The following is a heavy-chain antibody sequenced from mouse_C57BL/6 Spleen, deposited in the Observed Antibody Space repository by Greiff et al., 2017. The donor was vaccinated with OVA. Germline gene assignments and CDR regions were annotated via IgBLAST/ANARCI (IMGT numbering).Heavy chain of an antibody. D-gene: IGHD4-1*02. V-gene: IGHV14-4*01. CDR2: IDPENGDT. Sequence: EVQGVESGAELVRPGASVKLSCTASGFNIKDDYMHWVKQRPEQGLEWIGWIDPENGDTEYASKFQGKATITADTSSNTAYLQLSSLTSEDTAVYYCTTTTGTVPFAYWGQGTLVTVSA. CDR3: TTTTGTVPFAY. J-gene: IGHJ3*01. CDR1: GFNIKDDY.